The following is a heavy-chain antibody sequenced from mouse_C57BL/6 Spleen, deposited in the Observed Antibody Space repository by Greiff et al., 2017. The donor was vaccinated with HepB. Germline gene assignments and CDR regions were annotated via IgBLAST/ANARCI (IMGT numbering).Heavy chain of an antibody. V-gene: IGHV1-54*01. CDR1: GYAFTNYL. CDR2: INPGSGGT. D-gene: IGHD1-1*01. Sequence: VQLQQSGAELVRPGTSVKVSCKASGYAFTNYLIEWVKQRPGQGLEWIGVINPGSGGTNYNEKFKGKATLTADKSSSTAYMQLSSLTSEDSAGYFCARGDYGSSWYFDVWGTGTTVTVSS. J-gene: IGHJ1*03. CDR3: ARGDYGSSWYFDV.